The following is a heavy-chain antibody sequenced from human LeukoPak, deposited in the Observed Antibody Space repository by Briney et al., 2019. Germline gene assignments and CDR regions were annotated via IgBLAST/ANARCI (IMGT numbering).Heavy chain of an antibody. CDR2: IHLSGST. CDR3: ARGRLSVASIVAFDY. J-gene: IGHJ4*02. V-gene: IGHV4-4*07. D-gene: IGHD6-19*01. Sequence: SGTLSLTCTVSGDPISSYSWTWIRQPAGKGLEWIGRIHLSGSTDYKPSLKSRVNISLDKPKNQFSLKLNSVTAADSALYYCARGRLSVASIVAFDYWGQGALVAVSS. CDR1: GDPISSYS.